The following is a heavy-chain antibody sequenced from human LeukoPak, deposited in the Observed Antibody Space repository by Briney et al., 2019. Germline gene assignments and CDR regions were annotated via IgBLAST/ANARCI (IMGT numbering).Heavy chain of an antibody. CDR3: ARDTGTIFEGPSFY. CDR2: ISYDGSNK. D-gene: IGHD3-3*01. V-gene: IGHV3-30-3*01. Sequence: QPGGSLRLSCAASGFTFSSYAMHWVRQAPGKGLEWVAVISYDGSNKYYADSVKGRFTISRDNSKNTLYQQMNSLRAEDTAVYYCARDTGTIFEGPSFYWGQGTLVTVSS. CDR1: GFTFSSYA. J-gene: IGHJ4*02.